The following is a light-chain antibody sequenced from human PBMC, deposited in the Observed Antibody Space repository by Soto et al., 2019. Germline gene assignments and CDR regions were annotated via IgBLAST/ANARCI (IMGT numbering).Light chain of an antibody. V-gene: IGKV3-15*01. CDR3: QQYNKWRT. Sequence: EIVIRQSPATLSVSPGESATLSCRASQSISSNLAWYQQRPGQAPRLLIYGTSTRATGIPARFSGSGSGTEFTLTIDSLQSEDFAVYYCQQYNKWRTFGQGTKVDIK. CDR2: GTS. J-gene: IGKJ1*01. CDR1: QSISSN.